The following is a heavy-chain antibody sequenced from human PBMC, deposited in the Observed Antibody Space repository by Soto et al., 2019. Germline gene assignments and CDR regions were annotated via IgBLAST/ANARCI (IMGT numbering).Heavy chain of an antibody. D-gene: IGHD3-10*01. CDR2: IATYNSNK. J-gene: IGHJ5*02. V-gene: IGHV1-18*01. CDR1: GDTFTNFG. Sequence: ASVKVSCKTSGDTFTNFGLSWVRQAPGQGLEWMGWIATYNSNKNYAQKFQGRLTLTTDTSTSTGYMELRSLEYDDTAVYYCARVLRGVVNWFDPWGQGTLVTVSS. CDR3: ARVLRGVVNWFDP.